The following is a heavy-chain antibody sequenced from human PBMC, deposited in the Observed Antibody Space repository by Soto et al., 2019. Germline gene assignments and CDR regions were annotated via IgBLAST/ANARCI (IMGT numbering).Heavy chain of an antibody. CDR3: ARHAAFGDILTGYYNAWFDP. J-gene: IGHJ5*02. CDR1: GYSFTSYW. D-gene: IGHD3-9*01. Sequence: ESLKISCKGSGYSFTSYWISWVRQMPGKGLEWMGRIDPSDSYTNYSPSFQGHVTISADKSISTAYLQWSSLKASDTAMYYCARHAAFGDILTGYYNAWFDPWGQGTLVTVSS. CDR2: IDPSDSYT. V-gene: IGHV5-10-1*01.